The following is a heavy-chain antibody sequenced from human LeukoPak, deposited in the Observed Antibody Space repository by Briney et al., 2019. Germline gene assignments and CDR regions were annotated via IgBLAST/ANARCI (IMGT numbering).Heavy chain of an antibody. D-gene: IGHD2-21*02. Sequence: GGSLRLSCAASGFTVSGTHMSWVRQAPGQGLEWVSAMYTGGTTYYADSVTGRFTVSRDTSRNTLFLHMDSLRAEDTAVYYCAKDEVTSGGGLASWGQGTLVIVSS. CDR2: MYTGGTT. J-gene: IGHJ5*01. V-gene: IGHV3-53*01. CDR1: GFTVSGTH. CDR3: AKDEVTSGGGLAS.